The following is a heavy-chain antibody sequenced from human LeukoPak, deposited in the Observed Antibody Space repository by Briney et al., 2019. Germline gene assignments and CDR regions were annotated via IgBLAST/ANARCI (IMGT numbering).Heavy chain of an antibody. CDR1: GGSISSYY. J-gene: IGHJ4*02. CDR2: INHSGST. CDR3: ARGYYVLRFLEWLPWDY. Sequence: SETLSLTCTVSGGSISSYYWSWIRQPPGKGLEWIGEINHSGSTNYNPSLKSRVTISVDTSKNQFSLKLSSVTAADTAVYYCARGYYVLRFLEWLPWDYWGQGTLVTVSS. V-gene: IGHV4-34*01. D-gene: IGHD3-3*01.